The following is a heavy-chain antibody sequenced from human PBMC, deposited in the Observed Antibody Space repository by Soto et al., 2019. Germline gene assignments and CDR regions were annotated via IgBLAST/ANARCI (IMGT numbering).Heavy chain of an antibody. Sequence: SETLSLTCAVSGGSISSSNWWSWVRQPPGKGLEWIGEIYHSGSTNYNPSLKSRVTISVDKSKNQFSLKLSSVTAADTAVYYCAKELHDNTGHPMYYFEYWGQGTLVTVSS. CDR3: AKELHDNTGHPMYYFEY. D-gene: IGHD3-22*01. CDR1: GGSISSSNW. J-gene: IGHJ4*02. V-gene: IGHV4-4*02. CDR2: IYHSGST.